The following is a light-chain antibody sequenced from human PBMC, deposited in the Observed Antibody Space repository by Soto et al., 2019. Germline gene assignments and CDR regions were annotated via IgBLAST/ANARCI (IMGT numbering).Light chain of an antibody. CDR2: KAS. J-gene: IGKJ2*02. V-gene: IGKV1-5*03. CDR3: QQYNSYPWT. Sequence: DIQMTQSPSTLSASVRDRVTITCRASQTINSWLAWYQQKPGKAPKRLIYKASSLESGVPSRFSGSGSGTEFTLTISSLQPDEFATYYCQQYNSYPWTFGQGTKLEIK. CDR1: QTINSW.